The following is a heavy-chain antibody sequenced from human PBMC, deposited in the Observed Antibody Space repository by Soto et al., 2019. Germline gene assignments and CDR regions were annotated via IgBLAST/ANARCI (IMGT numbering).Heavy chain of an antibody. J-gene: IGHJ3*02. CDR1: GGSISSGGYY. D-gene: IGHD3-22*01. Sequence: SATLSLTCTVSGGSISSGGYYWSWLRQHPGKGLEWIGYIYYSGSTYYNPSLKSRVTISVDTSKNQFSLKLSSVTAADTAVYYCARDXGYNYDSSGYYTHAFDIWGQGTMVTVSS. CDR2: IYYSGST. V-gene: IGHV4-31*03. CDR3: ARDXGYNYDSSGYYTHAFDI.